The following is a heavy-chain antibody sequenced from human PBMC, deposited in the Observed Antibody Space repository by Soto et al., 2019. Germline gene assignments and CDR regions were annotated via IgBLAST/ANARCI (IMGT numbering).Heavy chain of an antibody. CDR3: ARDKVALRFLEWIVDAFDI. CDR1: GYTFTSYY. CDR2: INPSGGST. J-gene: IGHJ3*02. D-gene: IGHD3-3*01. V-gene: IGHV1-46*01. Sequence: GASVKVSCKASGYTFTSYYMQWVRQAPGQGLEWMGIINPSGGSTSYAQKFQGRVTMTRDTSTSTVYMELSSLRSEDTAVYYCARDKVALRFLEWIVDAFDIWGQGTMVTVSS.